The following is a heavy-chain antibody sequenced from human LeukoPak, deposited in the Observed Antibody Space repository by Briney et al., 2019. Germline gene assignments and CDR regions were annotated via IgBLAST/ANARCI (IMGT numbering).Heavy chain of an antibody. V-gene: IGHV1-58*02. J-gene: IGHJ3*02. D-gene: IGHD2-15*01. CDR1: GFTFTSSA. CDR2: IVVGSGNT. CDR3: ARGAGCSGGSCYGAFDI. Sequence: SVKVSCKASGFTFTSSAMQWVRQARGQRLEWIGWIVVGSGNTNYTQKFQERVTITRDMSTSTAYMGLSSLRSEDTAVYYCARGAGCSGGSCYGAFDIWGQGTMVTVSS.